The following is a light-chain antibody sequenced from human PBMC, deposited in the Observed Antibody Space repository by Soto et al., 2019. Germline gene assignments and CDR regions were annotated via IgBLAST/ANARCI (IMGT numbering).Light chain of an antibody. CDR1: QDISHY. V-gene: IGKV1-33*01. Sequence: DIQMTQSPSSLSASAGDRVTITCQASQDISHYLNWYQQKPGKAPKLLIDDAFNLETGVPSRFSGSGSGTDFTFNISSLQPEDIETYYCQQYDSFPRTFGQGTKVDIK. CDR2: DAF. CDR3: QQYDSFPRT. J-gene: IGKJ1*01.